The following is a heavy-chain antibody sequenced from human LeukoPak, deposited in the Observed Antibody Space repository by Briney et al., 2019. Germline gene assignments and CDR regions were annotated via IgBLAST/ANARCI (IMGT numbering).Heavy chain of an antibody. CDR1: GGTFSSYV. D-gene: IGHD6-13*01. V-gene: IGHV1-69*13. J-gene: IGHJ3*01. CDR3: ASYQQQLVLRS. Sequence: ASVKVSCKASGGTFSSYVISWVRQAPGQGLEWMGGIIPIFGTANYAQKFQGRVTITADESTSTAYMELSSLRSEDTAVYYCASYQQQLVLRSWGQGTMVTVSS. CDR2: IIPIFGTA.